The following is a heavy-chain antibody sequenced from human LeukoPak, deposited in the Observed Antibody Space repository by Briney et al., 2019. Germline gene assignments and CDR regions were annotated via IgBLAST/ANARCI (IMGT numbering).Heavy chain of an antibody. D-gene: IGHD3-9*01. V-gene: IGHV3-30*18. CDR1: GFTFSSYE. Sequence: GGSLRLPCAASGFTFSSYEMNWVRQAPGKGLEWVAVISYDGSNKYYADSVKGRFTISRDNSKNTLYLQMNSLRAEDTAVYYCAKDSLTGHTNRPSYFDYWGQGTLVTVSS. CDR3: AKDSLTGHTNRPSYFDY. J-gene: IGHJ4*02. CDR2: ISYDGSNK.